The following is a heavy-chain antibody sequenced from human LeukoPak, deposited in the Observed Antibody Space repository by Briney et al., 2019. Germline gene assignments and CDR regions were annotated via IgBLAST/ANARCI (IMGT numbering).Heavy chain of an antibody. D-gene: IGHD2-2*01. CDR1: GGSISTSNYY. J-gene: IGHJ4*02. Sequence: PSETLSLTCTVSGGSISTSNYYWGWIRQPPGKGLEWIGTVYYNGNTYYNPSLKSRVTISVDTSKNQFSLKLSSVTAADTAVYYCARDYQRIFDYWGQGTLVTVSS. CDR3: ARDYQRIFDY. CDR2: VYYNGNT. V-gene: IGHV4-39*07.